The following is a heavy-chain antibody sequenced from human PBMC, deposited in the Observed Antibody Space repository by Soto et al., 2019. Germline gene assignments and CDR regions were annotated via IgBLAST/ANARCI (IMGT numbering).Heavy chain of an antibody. CDR1: GFTFDDYT. CDR3: AKAQSSGIYYYYGMDV. CDR2: ISWDGGST. D-gene: IGHD3-3*01. J-gene: IGHJ6*02. Sequence: EVQLVESGGVVVQPGGSLRLSCAASGFTFDDYTMHWVRQAPGKGLEWVSLISWDGGSTYYADSVKGRFTISRDNSKNSLHLQMNRLRSEDTALYYCAKAQSSGIYYYYGMDVWGQGTTVTVSS. V-gene: IGHV3-43*01.